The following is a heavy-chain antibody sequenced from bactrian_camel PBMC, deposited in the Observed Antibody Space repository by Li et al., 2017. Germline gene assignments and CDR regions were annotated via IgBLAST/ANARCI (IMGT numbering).Heavy chain of an antibody. D-gene: IGHD2*01. Sequence: HVQLVESGGGTVPSGGSLKLSCVASGFFAEGDCVAWFRQVPGKEREVVASIDSDGSRCYSDSAEVRFTIAKDRAENTVFLQMNSLKPEDTAMYYCAADVKAGVREGGYCWVRHGMQYWGVGTQVTVS. CDR1: GFFAEGDC. J-gene: IGHJ7*01. CDR2: IDSDGSR. V-gene: IGHV3S53*01.